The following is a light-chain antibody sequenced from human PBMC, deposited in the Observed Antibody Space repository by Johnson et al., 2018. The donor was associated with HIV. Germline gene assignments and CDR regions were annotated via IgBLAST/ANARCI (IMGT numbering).Light chain of an antibody. CDR1: RSNIGNNY. CDR2: ENN. CDR3: GTWDSSLSAGGV. J-gene: IGLJ1*01. V-gene: IGLV1-51*02. Sequence: QSVLTQPPSVSAAPGQKVTISCSGSRSNIGNNYVSWYQQLPGTAPKLLIYENNKRPSGIPDRFSGSKSGTSATLGITGLQTVDEADYYCGTWDSSLSAGGVFGTGTTVT.